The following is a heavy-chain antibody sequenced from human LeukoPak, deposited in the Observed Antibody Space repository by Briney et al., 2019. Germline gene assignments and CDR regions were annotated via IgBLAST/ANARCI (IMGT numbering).Heavy chain of an antibody. CDR3: ARDRAVDNDAFDI. CDR1: GGTFISYA. J-gene: IGHJ3*02. Sequence: SVKVSCKASGGTFISYAISWVRQAPGQGLEWMGGIIPIFGTANYAQKFQGRVTITADESTSTAYMELSSLRSEDTAVYYCARDRAVDNDAFDIWGQGTMVTVSS. D-gene: IGHD6-19*01. V-gene: IGHV1-69*13. CDR2: IIPIFGTA.